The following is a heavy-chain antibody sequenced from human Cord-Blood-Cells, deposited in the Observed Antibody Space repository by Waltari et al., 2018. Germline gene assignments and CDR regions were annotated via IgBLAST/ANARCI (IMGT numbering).Heavy chain of an antibody. CDR3: ARLTGRGVQYYFDY. V-gene: IGHV5-51*01. Sequence: EVQLVQSGAEVKKPGEYPKISCQGPGNSFPSYWTGWFRQMPGKGLEWLGIIYPGDSDTRYSPSFQGQVTISADKSISTAYLQWSSLKASDTAMYYCARLTGRGVQYYFDYWGQGTLVTVSS. D-gene: IGHD7-27*01. CDR2: IYPGDSDT. J-gene: IGHJ4*02. CDR1: GNSFPSYW.